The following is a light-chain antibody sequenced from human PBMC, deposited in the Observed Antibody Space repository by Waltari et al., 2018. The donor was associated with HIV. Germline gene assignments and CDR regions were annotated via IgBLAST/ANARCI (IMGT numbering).Light chain of an antibody. CDR1: NSTIGSNY. CDR3: AAWDDSLSGHVV. Sequence: QSVLTQPPSASGTPGQRVTISCSGSNSTIGSNYVYWYQQFPGTAPKLLIYRNNQRPSGVPDRFSGSKSGTSASLAIIGLRSEDEADYYCAAWDDSLSGHVVFGGGTKLTVL. J-gene: IGLJ2*01. CDR2: RNN. V-gene: IGLV1-47*01.